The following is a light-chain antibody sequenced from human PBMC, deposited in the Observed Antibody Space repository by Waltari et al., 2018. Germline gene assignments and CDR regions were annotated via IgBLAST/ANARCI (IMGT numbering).Light chain of an antibody. CDR2: EVS. V-gene: IGLV2-23*02. CDR1: SSDIGSFNL. J-gene: IGLJ1*01. Sequence: QSALTQTASVSGSPGQSVTIPCTGTSSDIGSFNLGSWYQQHPGKAPKLMIYEVSQRPSGVSNRFSGSKSANTASLTISGLQAEDEADYYCCSYAGTIPFVFGTGTKVTVL. CDR3: CSYAGTIPFV.